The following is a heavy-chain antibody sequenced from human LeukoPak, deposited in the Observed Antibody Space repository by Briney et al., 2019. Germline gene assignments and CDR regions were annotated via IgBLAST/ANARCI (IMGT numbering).Heavy chain of an antibody. Sequence: KPSETLSLTCGVSGGSITSTNYWTWVRQPPGKGLEWIGEVNLQGSTNYNPSLMGRVAISVDTSENHISLQLTSVTAADTAVYYCARDRIAYYDKGGFDPWGQGTLVTVSS. V-gene: IGHV4-4*02. CDR2: VNLQGST. CDR3: ARDRIAYYDKGGFDP. CDR1: GGSITSTNY. D-gene: IGHD3-22*01. J-gene: IGHJ5*02.